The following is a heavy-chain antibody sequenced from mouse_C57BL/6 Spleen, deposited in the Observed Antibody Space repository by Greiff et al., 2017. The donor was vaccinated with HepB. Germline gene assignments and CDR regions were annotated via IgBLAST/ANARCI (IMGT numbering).Heavy chain of an antibody. V-gene: IGHV1-61*01. J-gene: IGHJ1*03. Sequence: QVQLKQPGAELVRPGSSVKLSCKASGYTFTSYWMDWVKQRPGQGLEWIGNIYPSDSETHYNQKFKDKATLTVDKSSSTAYMQLSSLTSEDSAVYYCATMITTRYFDVWGTGTTVTVSS. CDR1: GYTFTSYW. CDR2: IYPSDSET. D-gene: IGHD2-4*01. CDR3: ATMITTRYFDV.